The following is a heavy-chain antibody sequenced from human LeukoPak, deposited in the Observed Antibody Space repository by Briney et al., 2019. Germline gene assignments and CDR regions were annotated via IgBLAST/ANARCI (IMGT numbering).Heavy chain of an antibody. V-gene: IGHV3-23*01. D-gene: IGHD3-3*01. Sequence: GGSQRLSCAASGFTFSSYAMSWVRRAPGKGLEWVSCISSGGGTFYADSVKGRFTISRDNSKNTVSLQMTNLRAEDTALYYCANADDFWSAYVAWGHGTMVTVSS. CDR3: ANADDFWSAYVA. CDR2: ISSGGGT. CDR1: GFTFSSYA. J-gene: IGHJ3*01.